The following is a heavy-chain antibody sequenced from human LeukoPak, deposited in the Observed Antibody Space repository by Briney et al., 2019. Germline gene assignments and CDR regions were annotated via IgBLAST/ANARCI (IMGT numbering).Heavy chain of an antibody. CDR1: GVSISSSSYY. Sequence: SETLSLTCTVSGVSISSSSYYWGWLRQPPGKGLEWIGSIYYSGSTYYNPSLKSRVTISVDTSKNQFSLKLSSVTAADTAVYYCARASSRVSYYYYMDVWGKGTTVTVSS. J-gene: IGHJ6*03. CDR2: IYYSGST. V-gene: IGHV4-39*07. CDR3: ARASSRVSYYYYMDV. D-gene: IGHD4-11*01.